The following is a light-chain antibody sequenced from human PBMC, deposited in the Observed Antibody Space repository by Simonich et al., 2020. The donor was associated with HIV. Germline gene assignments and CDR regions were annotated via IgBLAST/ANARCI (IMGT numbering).Light chain of an antibody. J-gene: IGLJ3*02. CDR1: SSNVGGYNY. CDR3: SSYTSSRV. CDR2: DVR. Sequence: QSALTQPASVSGSPGQSITISCTGTSSNVGGYNYVSWYQQHPGKDPNLMIYDVRNRPSGSSNRFSGSKSRNTASLTISGLQAEDEADYYCSSYTSSRVFGGGTKLTVL. V-gene: IGLV2-14*03.